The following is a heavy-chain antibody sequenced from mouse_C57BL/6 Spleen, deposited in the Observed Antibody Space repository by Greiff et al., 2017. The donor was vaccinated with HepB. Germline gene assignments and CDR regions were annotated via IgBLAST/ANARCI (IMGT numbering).Heavy chain of an antibody. D-gene: IGHD3-2*02. Sequence: VQRVESGAELVRPGASVKLSCKASGYTFTDYYINWVKQRPGQGLEWIARIYPGSGNTYYNEKFKGKATLTAEKSSSTAYMQLSSLTSEDSAVYFCARDSSGYVWFAYWGQGTLVTVSA. CDR1: GYTFTDYY. CDR3: ARDSSGYVWFAY. J-gene: IGHJ3*01. CDR2: IYPGSGNT. V-gene: IGHV1-76*01.